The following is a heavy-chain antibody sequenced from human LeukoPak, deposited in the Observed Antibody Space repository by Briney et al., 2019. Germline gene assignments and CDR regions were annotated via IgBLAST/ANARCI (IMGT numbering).Heavy chain of an antibody. J-gene: IGHJ6*03. Sequence: SETLSLTCAVYGGSFSGYYWSWIRQPPGKGLEWIGEINHSGSTNYNPSLKSRVTISVDTSKNQFSLKLSSVTAADTAVYYCARYSSGWDYYYYMDVWGKGTTVTISS. CDR2: INHSGST. CDR1: GGSFSGYY. CDR3: ARYSSGWDYYYYMDV. D-gene: IGHD6-19*01. V-gene: IGHV4-34*01.